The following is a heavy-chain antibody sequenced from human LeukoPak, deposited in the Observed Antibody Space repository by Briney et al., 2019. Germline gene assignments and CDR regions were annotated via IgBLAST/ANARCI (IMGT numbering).Heavy chain of an antibody. V-gene: IGHV3-11*01. J-gene: IGHJ4*02. CDR3: ATEEVALAGTPFDY. CDR1: GFTFSDYY. D-gene: IGHD6-19*01. Sequence: GGSLRLSCAASGFTFSDYYMSWIHQAPGKGLEWVSYISSSGSTIYYADSVKGRFTISRDNAKNSLYLQMNSLRAEDTAVYYCATEEVALAGTPFDYWGQGTLVTVSS. CDR2: ISSSGSTI.